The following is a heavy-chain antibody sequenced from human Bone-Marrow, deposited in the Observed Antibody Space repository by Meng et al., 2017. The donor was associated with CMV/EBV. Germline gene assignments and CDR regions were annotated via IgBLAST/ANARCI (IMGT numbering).Heavy chain of an antibody. CDR3: TRVRWYQPFY. J-gene: IGHJ4*02. V-gene: IGHV3-30*02. Sequence: GGSLRLSCAASGFTFSSYGMHWVRQAPGKGLEWVAFIRYDGSNKYYADSVKGRFTISRDDSKNIAYLQMNSLKTEDTAIYYCTRVRWYQPFYWGQGTLVTVSS. CDR2: IRYDGSNK. CDR1: GFTFSSYG. D-gene: IGHD2-2*01.